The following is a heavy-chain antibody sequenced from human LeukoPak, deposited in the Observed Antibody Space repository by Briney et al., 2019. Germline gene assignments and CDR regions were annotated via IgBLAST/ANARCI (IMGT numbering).Heavy chain of an antibody. D-gene: IGHD6-25*01. Sequence: ASVKVSCKASGYTFTDYYIHWVRQAPGQGLEWMGWINPNSGGTNYAQKFQGRVTMTRDTSISTAYMELNSLTSDDTAVYFCARVGISAATADYWGQGTLVTVSS. CDR1: GYTFTDYY. V-gene: IGHV1-2*02. J-gene: IGHJ4*02. CDR3: ARVGISAATADY. CDR2: INPNSGGT.